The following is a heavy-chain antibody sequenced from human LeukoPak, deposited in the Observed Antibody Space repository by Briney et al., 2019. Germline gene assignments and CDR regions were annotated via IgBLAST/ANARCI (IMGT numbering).Heavy chain of an antibody. J-gene: IGHJ3*02. CDR1: GFTFSDYY. CDR3: ARDSRDAFDI. Sequence: GGSLRLSCAASGFTFSDYYMSWIGQPQGKGLGGVSYISSSGSTIYYPDSAKGRFTISRDNAKNSLYLQMNSLRAEDTAVYYCARDSRDAFDIWGQGTMVTVSS. CDR2: ISSSGSTI. V-gene: IGHV3-11*01.